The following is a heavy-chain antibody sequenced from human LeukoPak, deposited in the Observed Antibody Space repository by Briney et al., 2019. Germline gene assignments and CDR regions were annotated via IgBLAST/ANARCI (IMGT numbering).Heavy chain of an antibody. CDR1: GCSISSYY. V-gene: IGHV4-59*01. Sequence: SETLSLTCTVSGCSISSYYWSWIRQPPGKGLEWIGYIYYSGSTNYNPSLKSRVTISVDTSKNQFSLKLSSVTAADSAVYFCARSVEGYCRGGSCYNFYYYMDVWGKGTTVTVSS. D-gene: IGHD2-15*01. J-gene: IGHJ6*03. CDR3: ARSVEGYCRGGSCYNFYYYMDV. CDR2: IYYSGST.